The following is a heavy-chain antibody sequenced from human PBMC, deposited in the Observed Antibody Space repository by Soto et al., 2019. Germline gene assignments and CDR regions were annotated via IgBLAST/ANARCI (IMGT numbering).Heavy chain of an antibody. V-gene: IGHV3-23*01. Sequence: PGGSLRLSCAASGFTFSSYAMSWVRQAPGKGLEWVSAISGSGGSTYYADSVKGRFTISRDNSKNTLYLQMNSLRAEDTAVYYCAKGSYGSGKINNWFDPWGQGTLVTVSS. CDR3: AKGSYGSGKINNWFDP. CDR2: ISGSGGST. CDR1: GFTFSSYA. D-gene: IGHD3-10*01. J-gene: IGHJ5*02.